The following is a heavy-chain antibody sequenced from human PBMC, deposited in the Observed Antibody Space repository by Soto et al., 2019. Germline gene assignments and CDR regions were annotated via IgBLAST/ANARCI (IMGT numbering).Heavy chain of an antibody. V-gene: IGHV3-23*01. D-gene: IGHD3-22*01. CDR1: GFSFSSYA. CDR3: APHLFDGRGYH. CDR2: INGGSTQ. J-gene: IGHJ4*02. Sequence: GSLRLSCVASGFSFSSYAMNWVRQAPGKGLEWVTGINGGSTQYYADSVKGRFTISRDNSKNTLYLQMNSLRAEDTAVYYCAPHLFDGRGYHWGQGTLVTVSS.